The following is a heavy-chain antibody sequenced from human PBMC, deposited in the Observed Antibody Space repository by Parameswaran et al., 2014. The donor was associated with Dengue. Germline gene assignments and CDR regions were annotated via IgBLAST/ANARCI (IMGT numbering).Heavy chain of an antibody. Sequence: VRQAPGRVGVVSAISGSGGSTYYADSVKGRFGISRDNSKNTLYLQINSLKAEDTAIYYCAKTRSEAAAAATNYWGLGNPGHRLL. V-gene: IGHV3-23*01. D-gene: IGHD6-13*01. CDR3: AKTRSEAAAAATNY. J-gene: IGHJ4*02. CDR2: ISGSGGST.